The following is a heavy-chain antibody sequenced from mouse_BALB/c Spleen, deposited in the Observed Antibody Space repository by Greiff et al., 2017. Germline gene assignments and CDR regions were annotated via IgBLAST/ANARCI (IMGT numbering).Heavy chain of an antibody. CDR2: INPSNGGT. CDR1: GFTFTSYY. Sequence: VQLQQSGAELVKPGASVKLSCKASGFTFTSYYMYWVKQRPGQGLEWIGEINPSNGGTNFNEKFKSKATLTVDKSSSTAYMQLSSLTSEDSAIYYCTRPGSSYVGIAYWGQGTLVTVSA. CDR3: TRPGSSYVGIAY. D-gene: IGHD1-1*01. V-gene: IGHV1S81*02. J-gene: IGHJ3*01.